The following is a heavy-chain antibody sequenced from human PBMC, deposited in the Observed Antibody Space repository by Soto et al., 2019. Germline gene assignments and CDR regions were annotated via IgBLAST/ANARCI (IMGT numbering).Heavy chain of an antibody. V-gene: IGHV4-39*01. D-gene: IGHD6-13*01. Sequence: SETLSLTCTVSGGSISSSSYYWGWIRQPPGKGLEWIGSIYYSGSTYYNPSLKSRVTITVDTSKNQFSLKLSSATAADTAVYYCARLWYGNYGMDVWGQGTTVTVS. J-gene: IGHJ6*02. CDR1: GGSISSSSYY. CDR3: ARLWYGNYGMDV. CDR2: IYYSGST.